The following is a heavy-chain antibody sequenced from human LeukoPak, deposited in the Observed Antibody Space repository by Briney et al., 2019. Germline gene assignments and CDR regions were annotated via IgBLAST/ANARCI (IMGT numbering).Heavy chain of an antibody. CDR2: INWNGGST. Sequence: GGSLRLSCAASGFTFDDYGMSWVRQAPGKGLEWVSGINWNGGSTGYADSVKGRFTISRDNAKNSLYLQMNSLRAEDTALYYCARGDCSGGSCYGYYYYMDVWGKGTTVTVSS. J-gene: IGHJ6*03. V-gene: IGHV3-20*04. CDR3: ARGDCSGGSCYGYYYYMDV. CDR1: GFTFDDYG. D-gene: IGHD2-15*01.